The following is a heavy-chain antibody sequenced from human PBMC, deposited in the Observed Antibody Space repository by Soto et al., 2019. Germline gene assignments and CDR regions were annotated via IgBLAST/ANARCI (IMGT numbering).Heavy chain of an antibody. J-gene: IGHJ4*02. V-gene: IGHV1-18*01. CDR3: ARAKPRILWFGESSHFDY. D-gene: IGHD3-10*01. CDR2: ISAYNGNT. CDR1: GYTFTSYG. Sequence: ASVKVSCKASGYTFTSYGISWVRQAPGQGLEWMGWISAYNGNTNYAQKLQGRVTMTTDTSTSTAYMELRSLRSDDTAVYYCARAKPRILWFGESSHFDYWGQGTLVTVSS.